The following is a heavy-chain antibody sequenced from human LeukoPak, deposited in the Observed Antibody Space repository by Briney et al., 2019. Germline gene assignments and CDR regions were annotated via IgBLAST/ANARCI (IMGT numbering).Heavy chain of an antibody. J-gene: IGHJ4*02. D-gene: IGHD1-26*01. CDR2: IIPILGIA. Sequence: SVKVSCKASGHTFTSYDINWLRQAPGQGLEWMGRIIPILGIANYAQKFQGRVTITADKSTSTAYMELSSLRSEDTAVYYCARAYSGSSDYWGQGTLVTVSS. CDR3: ARAYSGSSDY. CDR1: GHTFTSYD. V-gene: IGHV1-69*04.